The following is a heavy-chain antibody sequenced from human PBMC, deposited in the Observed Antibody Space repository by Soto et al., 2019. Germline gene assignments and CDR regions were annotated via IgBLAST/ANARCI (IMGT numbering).Heavy chain of an antibody. J-gene: IGHJ3*02. D-gene: IGHD3-22*01. Sequence: QVQLVESGGGVVQPGRSLRLSCAASGFTFSSYAMHWVRQAPGKGLEWVAVISYDGSNKYYADSVKGRFTISRDNSKNTLYLQMNSLRAEDTAVYYCAREGYYDSSGYYYVQKFLRPRGAFDIWGQGTMVTVSS. CDR1: GFTFSSYA. V-gene: IGHV3-30-3*01. CDR2: ISYDGSNK. CDR3: AREGYYDSSGYYYVQKFLRPRGAFDI.